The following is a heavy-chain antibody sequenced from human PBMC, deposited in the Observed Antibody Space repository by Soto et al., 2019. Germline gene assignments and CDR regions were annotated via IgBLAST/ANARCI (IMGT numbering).Heavy chain of an antibody. Sequence: VMLSLRRTVVGGSIISSSYYWGWIRQPPGKGLEWIGSFYYSGNTYYNPSLKSRVTISVDTSKNQFSLKLSSVTAADTAVYYCARLYGGSLFDYWGQGTLVTVSS. D-gene: IGHD2-15*01. CDR1: GGSIISSSYY. J-gene: IGHJ4*02. V-gene: IGHV4-39*01. CDR3: ARLYGGSLFDY. CDR2: FYYSGNT.